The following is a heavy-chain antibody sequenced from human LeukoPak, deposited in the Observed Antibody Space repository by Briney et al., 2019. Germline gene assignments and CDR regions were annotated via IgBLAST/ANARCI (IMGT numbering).Heavy chain of an antibody. J-gene: IGHJ4*02. CDR2: INPSGGST. Sequence: ASVTVSCTASGYTFTSYYMHWVRQAPGQGLEWMGIINPSGGSTSYAQKFQGRVTMTRDTSTSTVYMELSSLRSEDTAVYYCARAYSSRVTVDYWGQGTLVTVSS. CDR3: ARAYSSRVTVDY. D-gene: IGHD4-17*01. CDR1: GYTFTSYY. V-gene: IGHV1-46*01.